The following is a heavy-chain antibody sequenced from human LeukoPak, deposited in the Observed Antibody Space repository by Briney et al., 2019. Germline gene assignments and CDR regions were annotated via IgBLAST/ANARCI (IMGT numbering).Heavy chain of an antibody. J-gene: IGHJ4*02. CDR2: ISRSGPNT. V-gene: IGHV3-23*01. CDR3: VKDIGTVGASPFDY. Sequence: GGSLRLSCAASGFTFTNSALGWVRQAPGKGLEWVSVISRSGPNTYYTDSVKGRFTISRDNSKNTLSLQMNSLRAEGTAVYYCVKDIGTVGASPFDYWGQGTLVSVSS. CDR1: GFTFTNSA. D-gene: IGHD1-26*01.